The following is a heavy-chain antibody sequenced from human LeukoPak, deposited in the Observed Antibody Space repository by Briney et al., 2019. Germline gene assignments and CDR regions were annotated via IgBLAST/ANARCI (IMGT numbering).Heavy chain of an antibody. D-gene: IGHD3-10*01. J-gene: IGHJ6*03. CDR2: IIPIFGTA. CDR3: ARGFGELDYYYYYMDV. Sequence: ASVKVSCKASGGTFSSYAISWVRQAPGQGLEWMGGIIPIFGTANYAQKFQGRVTITADESTSTAYMELSSLRSEDTAVYYCARGFGELDYYYYYMDVWGKGATVTISS. V-gene: IGHV1-69*13. CDR1: GGTFSSYA.